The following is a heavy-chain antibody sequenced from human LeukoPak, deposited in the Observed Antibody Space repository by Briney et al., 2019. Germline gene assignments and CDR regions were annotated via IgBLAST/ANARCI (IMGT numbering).Heavy chain of an antibody. CDR3: VRESKLYFGETR. CDR1: GGSISSTRYY. J-gene: IGHJ4*02. D-gene: IGHD3-10*01. CDR2: IYYSGSS. Sequence: SETLSLTCTVSGGSISSTRYYWDWIRQPPGKGLEWIGSIYYSGSSYYNPSLKGRVTMSVDTSKNQFSLKLSSVTAADTAVYYCVRESKLYFGETRWGQGILVTVSS. V-gene: IGHV4-39*02.